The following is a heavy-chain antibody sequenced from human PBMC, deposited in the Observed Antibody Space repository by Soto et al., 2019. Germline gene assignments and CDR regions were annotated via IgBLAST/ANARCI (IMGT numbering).Heavy chain of an antibody. J-gene: IGHJ6*02. Sequence: GGSLRLSCAASGFTFSNAWMNWVRQAPGKGLEWVGRIKSKTDGGTTDYAAPVKGRFTISRDDSKNTLYLQMNSLKTEDTAVYYCTTENGAHYDILTAGAGMDVWGQGTTVTVSS. CDR3: TTENGAHYDILTAGAGMDV. D-gene: IGHD3-9*01. V-gene: IGHV3-15*07. CDR2: IKSKTDGGTT. CDR1: GFTFSNAW.